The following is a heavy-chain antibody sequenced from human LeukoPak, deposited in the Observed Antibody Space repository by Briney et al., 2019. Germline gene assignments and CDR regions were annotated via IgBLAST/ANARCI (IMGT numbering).Heavy chain of an antibody. CDR3: ARDRGYSYGYEARL. V-gene: IGHV3-48*04. Sequence: GGSLRLSCAASGFTFSSYSMNWVRQAPGKGLEWVSYISSSSSSTIYYADSVKGRFTISRDNAKNSLYLQMNSLRADDTAVYYCARDRGYSYGYEARLWGQGTLVTVSS. CDR1: GFTFSSYS. CDR2: ISSSSSSTI. D-gene: IGHD5-18*01. J-gene: IGHJ4*02.